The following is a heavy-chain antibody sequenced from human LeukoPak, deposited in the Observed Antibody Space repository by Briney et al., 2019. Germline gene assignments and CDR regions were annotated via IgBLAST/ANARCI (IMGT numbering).Heavy chain of an antibody. Sequence: SETLSLTCTVSGYSISSGYYWGWIRQPPGKGLEWIGSIYHSGSTYYNPSLKSRVTISVETSKNQFSLKLSSVTAADTAVYYCAREYDFWSGYYRRYYYYMDVWGKGTTVTVSS. CDR2: IYHSGST. CDR3: AREYDFWSGYYRRYYYYMDV. D-gene: IGHD3-3*01. CDR1: GYSISSGYY. J-gene: IGHJ6*03. V-gene: IGHV4-38-2*02.